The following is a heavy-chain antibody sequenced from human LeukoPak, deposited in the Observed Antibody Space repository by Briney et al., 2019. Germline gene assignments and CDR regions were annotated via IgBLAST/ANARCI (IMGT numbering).Heavy chain of an antibody. CDR2: INPNSGGT. D-gene: IGHD5-18*01. Sequence: GASVKVSCKASGYTFTGYYMHWVRQAPGQGLEWMGWINPNSGGTNYAQKFQGRVTMTRDTSISTAYMELSRLRSDDTAVYYCARDSDTAMAANFDYWGQGTLVTVSS. V-gene: IGHV1-2*02. J-gene: IGHJ4*02. CDR1: GYTFTGYY. CDR3: ARDSDTAMAANFDY.